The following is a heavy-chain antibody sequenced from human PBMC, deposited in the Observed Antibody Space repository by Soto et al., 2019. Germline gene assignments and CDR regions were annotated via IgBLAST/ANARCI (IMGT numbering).Heavy chain of an antibody. CDR1: GFTVGDYA. V-gene: IGHV3-49*03. CDR3: TRAPHNYDFWSGFMKNPEGLYYYGMDV. Sequence: GGSLRLSCTASGFTVGDYAMSWFRQAPGKGLEWVGFIRSKAYGGTTEYAASVKGRFTISRDDSKSIAYLQMNSLKTEDTAVYYCTRAPHNYDFWSGFMKNPEGLYYYGMDVWGQGTTVTVSS. J-gene: IGHJ6*02. D-gene: IGHD3-3*01. CDR2: IRSKAYGGTT.